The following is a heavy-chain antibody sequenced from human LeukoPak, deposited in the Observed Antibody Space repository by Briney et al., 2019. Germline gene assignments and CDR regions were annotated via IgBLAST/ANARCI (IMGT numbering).Heavy chain of an antibody. V-gene: IGHV4-59*08. D-gene: IGHD3-22*01. J-gene: IGHJ4*02. CDR3: ATPDSSGYYYLY. CDR2: IHSSGST. CDR1: GGSITSSY. Sequence: SETLSLTCTVSGGSITSSYWSWTRQPPGKGLEWIGCIHSSGSTAYNPSLKSRVTISVDTSKNQFSLKLSSVTAADTAVYYCATPDSSGYYYLYWGQGTLVTVSS.